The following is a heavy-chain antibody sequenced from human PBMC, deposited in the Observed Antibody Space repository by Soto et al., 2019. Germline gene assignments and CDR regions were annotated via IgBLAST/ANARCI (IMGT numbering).Heavy chain of an antibody. D-gene: IGHD2-15*01. CDR2: INHSGST. V-gene: IGHV4-34*01. J-gene: IGHJ5*02. Sequence: SETLSLTCAVYGGSFSGYYWSWIRQPPGKGLEWIGEINHSGSTNYNPSLKSRVTISVDTSKNQFSLKLSSVTAADTAVYYCARGLIVVVVAATRGRNWFDPWSQGTLVTVSS. CDR3: ARGLIVVVVAATRGRNWFDP. CDR1: GGSFSGYY.